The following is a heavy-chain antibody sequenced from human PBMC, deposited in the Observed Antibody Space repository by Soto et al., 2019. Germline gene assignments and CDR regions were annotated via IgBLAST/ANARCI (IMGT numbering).Heavy chain of an antibody. Sequence: QVQLVQSGAEVKKPGSSVKVSCKASGGTFSSYAISWVRQAPGQGLEWMGGIIPIFGTANYAQKFQGRVTIPEHESTSTAYMELSSLRSEDRAVYYCARSRYCSGGSCYYWLDYYYGMDVWGQGTTVTVSS. V-gene: IGHV1-69*01. J-gene: IGHJ6*02. CDR1: GGTFSSYA. D-gene: IGHD2-15*01. CDR3: ARSRYCSGGSCYYWLDYYYGMDV. CDR2: IIPIFGTA.